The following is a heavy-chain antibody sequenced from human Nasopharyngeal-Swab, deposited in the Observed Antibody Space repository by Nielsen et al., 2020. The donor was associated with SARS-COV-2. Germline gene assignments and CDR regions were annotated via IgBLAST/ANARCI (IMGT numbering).Heavy chain of an antibody. CDR1: GFTFSSYA. D-gene: IGHD3-10*01. V-gene: IGHV3-23*01. CDR3: AKYMVRDGHVPDY. Sequence: GGSLRLSCAASGFTFSSYAMSWVRQAPGKGLEWVSAISGSGGSTYYADSVKGRFTISRGNSKNTLYLQMNSLRAEDTAVYYCAKYMVRDGHVPDYWGQGTLVTVSS. J-gene: IGHJ4*02. CDR2: ISGSGGST.